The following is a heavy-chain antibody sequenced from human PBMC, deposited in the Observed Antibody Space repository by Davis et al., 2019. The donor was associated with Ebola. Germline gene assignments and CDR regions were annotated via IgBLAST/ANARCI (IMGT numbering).Heavy chain of an antibody. CDR3: ARDPTALAVSRGEGY. D-gene: IGHD5/OR15-5a*01. CDR2: ISGSGGST. Sequence: GESLKISCAASGFTFSSYAMSWVRQAPGKGLEWVSAISGSGGSTYYADPVKGRFTISRDNSKNTLYLQMNSLRAEDTAVYYCARDPTALAVSRGEGYWGQGTLVTVSS. CDR1: GFTFSSYA. J-gene: IGHJ4*02. V-gene: IGHV3-23*01.